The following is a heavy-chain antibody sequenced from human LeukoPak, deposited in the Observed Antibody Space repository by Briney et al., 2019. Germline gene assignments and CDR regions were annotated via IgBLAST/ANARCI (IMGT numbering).Heavy chain of an antibody. D-gene: IGHD4-17*01. J-gene: IGHJ6*02. V-gene: IGHV3-33*01. CDR2: IWYDGSNK. CDR3: ARGMSDYGDYRHYYYGMDV. Sequence: GGSLRLSCAASGFTFSSYGLHWVRQAPGKGLEWVAVIWYDGSNKYYADSVKGRFTISRDNSKNTLYLQMNSLRAEDTAVYYCARGMSDYGDYRHYYYGMDVWGQGTTVTVSS. CDR1: GFTFSSYG.